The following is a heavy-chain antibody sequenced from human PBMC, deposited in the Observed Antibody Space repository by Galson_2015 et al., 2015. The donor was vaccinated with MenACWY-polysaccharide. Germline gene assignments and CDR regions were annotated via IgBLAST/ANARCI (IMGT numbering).Heavy chain of an antibody. Sequence: SLRLSCAVSGFTFDSYAMSWVRQAPGKGLEWVSSISGSGDYIYYTDSVKGRFTISRDNSQNTLYLQMNKLRAEDTALYYCARQPRLVPVRPFDHWGQGTLVTVSS. CDR2: ISGSGDYI. J-gene: IGHJ5*02. V-gene: IGHV3-23*01. CDR1: GFTFDSYA. D-gene: IGHD1-1*01. CDR3: ARQPRLVPVRPFDH.